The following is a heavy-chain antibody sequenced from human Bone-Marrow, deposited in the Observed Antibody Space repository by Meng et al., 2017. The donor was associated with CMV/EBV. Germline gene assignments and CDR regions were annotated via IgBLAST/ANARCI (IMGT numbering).Heavy chain of an antibody. D-gene: IGHD6-13*01. J-gene: IGHJ4*02. CDR1: GGSISSYY. Sequence: SETLSLTCTVPGGSISSYYWSWIRQPPGKGLEWIGYIYYSGSTSYNPSLKSRVTISVDTSKNQFSLKLSSVTAADTAVYYCARGASPGPGIAAAGTRSWGQGTLVTVSS. V-gene: IGHV4-59*01. CDR3: ARGASPGPGIAAAGTRS. CDR2: IYYSGST.